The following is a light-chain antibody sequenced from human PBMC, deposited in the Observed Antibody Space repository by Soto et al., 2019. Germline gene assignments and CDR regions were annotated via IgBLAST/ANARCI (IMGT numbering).Light chain of an antibody. CDR3: QQRSNWPPT. V-gene: IGKV3-11*01. J-gene: IGKJ1*01. CDR1: RRVSSY. Sequence: EIVLTQSPASLSLSPGERATLSCRASRRVSSYLAWYQQKPGQAPRLLIYDASNRATGIPARFSGSGSGTDFTLTISSLEPEDFAVYYCQQRSNWPPTFGQGTKVEIK. CDR2: DAS.